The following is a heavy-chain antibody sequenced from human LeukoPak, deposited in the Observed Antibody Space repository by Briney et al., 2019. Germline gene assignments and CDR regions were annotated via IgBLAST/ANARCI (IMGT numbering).Heavy chain of an antibody. Sequence: GRSLRLSCAASGFTFDDYAMHWVRQAPGKGLEWFSGISWNSGSIGYADSVKGRFTISRDNAKNSLYLQMNSLRAEDMALYYCAKDIYPQIVVDEGQSDAFDIWGQGTMVTVSS. CDR3: AKDIYPQIVVDEGQSDAFDI. D-gene: IGHD3-22*01. CDR2: ISWNSGSI. J-gene: IGHJ3*02. CDR1: GFTFDDYA. V-gene: IGHV3-9*03.